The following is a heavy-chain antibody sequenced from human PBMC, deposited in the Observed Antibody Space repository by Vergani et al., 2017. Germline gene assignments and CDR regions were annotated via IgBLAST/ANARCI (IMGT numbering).Heavy chain of an antibody. Sequence: QVQLQESGPGLVKPSETLSLTCTVSGAAIKDFYWSWFRQPPGKGLEWIGYVYYTGSTTYNPSRKSRVTISVDTSNNQFSLRMTSLTAADTAIYYCARDRDLYCRSTTSCHNWFDPWGQGSLVTVSS. CDR3: ARDRDLYCRSTTSCHNWFDP. V-gene: IGHV4-59*01. J-gene: IGHJ5*02. CDR1: GAAIKDFY. CDR2: VYYTGST. D-gene: IGHD2/OR15-2a*01.